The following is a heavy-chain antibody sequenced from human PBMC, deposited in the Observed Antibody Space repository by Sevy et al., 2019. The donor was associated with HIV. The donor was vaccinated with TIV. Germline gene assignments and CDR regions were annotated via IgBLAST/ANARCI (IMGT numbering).Heavy chain of an antibody. CDR3: ITDPAYRGYDEEVINYYFYGMDV. V-gene: IGHV3-15*01. CDR1: GFTFSSAW. J-gene: IGHJ6*02. CDR2: IKSEFDGGAI. D-gene: IGHD5-12*01. Sequence: GGSLRLSCTASGFTFSSAWMSWVRQAPGKGLEWVGRIKSEFDGGAIDYAGPVKCRFTISREDSTNTVDLQMNSLKIENTAVYYCITDPAYRGYDEEVINYYFYGMDVWGQGTTVTVSS.